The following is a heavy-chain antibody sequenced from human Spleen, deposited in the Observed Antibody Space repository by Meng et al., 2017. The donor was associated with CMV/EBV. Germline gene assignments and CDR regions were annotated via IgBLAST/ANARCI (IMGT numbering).Heavy chain of an antibody. CDR2: IKSKTDGGAS. CDR3: STNERQRFSAYFDY. J-gene: IGHJ4*02. CDR1: GLSFDNAW. V-gene: IGHV3-15*01. Sequence: SGLSFDNAWMSWVRQVPGKGLEWVGRIKSKTDGGASDYDAPVKGRFTISRDDSRNTVYLQMNSLKSEDTAVYYCSTNERQRFSAYFDYWGQGTLVTVSS. D-gene: IGHD3-3*01.